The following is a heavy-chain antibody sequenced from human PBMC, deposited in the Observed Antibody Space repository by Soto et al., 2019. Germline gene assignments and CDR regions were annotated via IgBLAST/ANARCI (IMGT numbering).Heavy chain of an antibody. CDR1: GFTFSSYA. CDR2: ISGSGDST. V-gene: IGHV3-23*01. D-gene: IGHD1-26*01. J-gene: IGHJ4*02. CDR3: ARRGSGSYYAY. Sequence: EVQLLESGGGLVQPGGSLRLSCAASGFTFSSYAMRWVRQAPVKGLEWVSAISGSGDSTYYADSVKGRFTISRDNSKNTLYLQMNSLGAEDTAVYYCARRGSGSYYAYWGQGTLVTVSS.